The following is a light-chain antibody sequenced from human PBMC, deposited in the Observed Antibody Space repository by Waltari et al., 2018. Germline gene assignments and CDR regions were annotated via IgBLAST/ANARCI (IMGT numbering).Light chain of an antibody. CDR1: QGINTY. V-gene: IGKV1-16*02. CDR3: QQYNTYPPT. Sequence: DIQMTQSPSSLSPSVGDRVIITCRASQGINTYLAWFQQKQGKAPKSLIYAASTLQSEVSSNFSGSGSGTDFTLTISSLQPEDCATYYCQQYNTYPPTFGGGTRVEI. CDR2: AAS. J-gene: IGKJ4*01.